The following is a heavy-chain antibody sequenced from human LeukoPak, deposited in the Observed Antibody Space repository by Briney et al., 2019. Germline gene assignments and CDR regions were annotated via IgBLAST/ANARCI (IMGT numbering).Heavy chain of an antibody. CDR1: GFTFTSSA. D-gene: IGHD3-22*01. Sequence: SVKVSCKASGFTFTSSAMQWVRQARGQRLEWIGWIVVGSGNTNYAQKFQERVTITRDMSTSTAYMELSSLRSEDTAVYYCAAYYDSSGYYYVGAFDIWGQGTMVTVSS. J-gene: IGHJ3*02. V-gene: IGHV1-58*02. CDR3: AAYYDSSGYYYVGAFDI. CDR2: IVVGSGNT.